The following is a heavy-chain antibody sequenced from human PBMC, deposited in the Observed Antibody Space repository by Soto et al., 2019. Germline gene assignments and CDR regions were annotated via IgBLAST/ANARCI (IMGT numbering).Heavy chain of an antibody. J-gene: IGHJ4*02. D-gene: IGHD3-22*01. V-gene: IGHV1-2*04. CDR2: INPNSGGT. CDR1: GYTFTGYY. Sequence: GPSVKVSCKASGYTFTGYYMHWVRQAPGQGLEWMGWINPNSGGTNYAQKFQGWVTMTRDTSISTAYMELSRLRSDDTAVYYCARGGIYYYDSSGYYLEDYFDYWGQGTLVTVSS. CDR3: ARGGIYYYDSSGYYLEDYFDY.